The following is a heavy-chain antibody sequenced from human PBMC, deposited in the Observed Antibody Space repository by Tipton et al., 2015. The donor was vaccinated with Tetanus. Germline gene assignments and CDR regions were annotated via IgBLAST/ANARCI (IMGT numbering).Heavy chain of an antibody. CDR1: GGSVRGGSYY. V-gene: IGHV4-61*01. J-gene: IGHJ4*02. D-gene: IGHD3-22*01. Sequence: TLSLTCTVSGGSVRGGSYYWNWIRQPPGKGLEWIGYISYSGSTNSNYSLKSRITISQDTSNNQFSLKLTSVTAADTAVYYCARDSYYSSRWSFADYWGQGTLVTVSS. CDR2: ISYSGST. CDR3: ARDSYYSSRWSFADY.